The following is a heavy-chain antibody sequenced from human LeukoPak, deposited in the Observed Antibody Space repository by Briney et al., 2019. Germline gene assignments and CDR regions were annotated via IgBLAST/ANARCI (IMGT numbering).Heavy chain of an antibody. CDR3: TTTIVGVTTWFDP. D-gene: IGHD1-26*01. Sequence: PGGSLRLSCAASGFTLSNAYMSWVRQAPGKGLEWVGRIKNKTNGGTTDYAAPVKGRFTISRDDSKNTLNLQMNSLKTEDTAVYYCTTTIVGVTTWFDPWGQGTLVTVSS. J-gene: IGHJ5*02. CDR1: GFTLSNAY. CDR2: IKNKTNGGTT. V-gene: IGHV3-15*01.